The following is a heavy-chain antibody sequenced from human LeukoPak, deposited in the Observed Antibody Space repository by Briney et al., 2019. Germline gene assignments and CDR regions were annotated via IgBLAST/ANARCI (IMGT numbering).Heavy chain of an antibody. V-gene: IGHV1-18*01. Sequence: ASVKVSCKASGYTYTSYGISWVRQAPGQGLEWMGWISAYNGNTNYAQKLQGRVTMTTDTSTSTAYMELRSLRSDDTAVYYCARDATVVTPKDYWGQGTPVTVSS. D-gene: IGHD4-23*01. CDR3: ARDATVVTPKDY. CDR1: GYTYTSYG. CDR2: ISAYNGNT. J-gene: IGHJ4*02.